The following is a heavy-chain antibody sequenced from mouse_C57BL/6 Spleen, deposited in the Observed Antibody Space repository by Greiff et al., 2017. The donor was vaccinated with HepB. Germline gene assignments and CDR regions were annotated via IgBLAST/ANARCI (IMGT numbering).Heavy chain of an antibody. CDR3: TRSGAYYGSGVRFDY. Sequence: QVQLQQSGAELVRPGASVTLSCKASGYTFTDYEMHWVKQTPVHGLEWIGAIDPETGGTAYNQKFKCKAILTADKSSSTAYMELRSLTSEDSAVYYCTRSGAYYGSGVRFDYWGQGTTLTVSS. J-gene: IGHJ2*01. CDR2: IDPETGGT. V-gene: IGHV1-15*01. CDR1: GYTFTDYE. D-gene: IGHD1-1*01.